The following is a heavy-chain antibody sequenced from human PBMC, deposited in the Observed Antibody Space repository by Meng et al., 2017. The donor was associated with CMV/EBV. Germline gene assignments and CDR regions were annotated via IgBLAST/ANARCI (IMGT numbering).Heavy chain of an antibody. CDR2: ISSSGSTI. CDR3: ARENYYYGIDV. V-gene: IGHV3-11*01. CDR1: GFTFSVYY. J-gene: IGHJ6*02. Sequence: GGSLRLSCAASGFTFSVYYMSWIRQAPGKGLEWVSDISSSGSTIYYADAVKGRFTISRDNAKNALYLQMNSLRAEDTAVYYCARENYYYGIDVWGQGTTVTVSS.